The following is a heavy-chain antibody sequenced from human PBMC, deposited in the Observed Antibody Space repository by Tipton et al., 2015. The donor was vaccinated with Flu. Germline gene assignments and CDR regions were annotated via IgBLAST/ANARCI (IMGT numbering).Heavy chain of an antibody. V-gene: IGHV4-30-4*01. J-gene: IGHJ3*02. CDR2: IYYSGST. D-gene: IGHD3-16*01. Sequence: TLSLTCTVSVGSISSGDYYWSWIRQPPGKGLEWIGYIYYSGSTYYNPSLKSRVTISVDTSKNQFSLKLSSVTAADTAVYYCARDNGGVHAFDIWGQGTMVTVSS. CDR3: ARDNGGVHAFDI. CDR1: VGSISSGDYY.